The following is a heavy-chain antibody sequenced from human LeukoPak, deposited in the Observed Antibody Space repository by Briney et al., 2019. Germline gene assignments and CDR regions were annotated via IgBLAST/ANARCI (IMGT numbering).Heavy chain of an antibody. J-gene: IGHJ4*02. V-gene: IGHV3-33*01. CDR2: IWYDGSNK. CDR1: GFTFSNYG. Sequence: PGGSLRLSCAASGFTFSNYGMHWVRQAPGKGLEWVAVIWYDGSNKYYADSVKGRFTISRDSSKNTLYLQMNSLRAEDTGVYYCARDRQLHYFDYWGQGTLVTVSS. CDR3: ARDRQLHYFDY. D-gene: IGHD2-2*01.